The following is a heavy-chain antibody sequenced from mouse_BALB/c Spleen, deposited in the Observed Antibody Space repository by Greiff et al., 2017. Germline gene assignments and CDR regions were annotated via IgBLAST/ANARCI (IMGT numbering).Heavy chain of an antibody. CDR1: GYTFTSYW. CDR3: TRSDGYYAMDD. Sequence: VQLQQSGPVLARPGASVKMSCKASGYTFTSYWMHWVKQRPGQGLEWIGAIYPGNSDTSYNQKFKGKAKLTAVTSTSTAYMELSSLTNEDSAVYYCTRSDGYYAMDDGGQGTSGTVSA. V-gene: IGHV1-5*01. D-gene: IGHD2-3*01. J-gene: IGHJ4*01. CDR2: IYPGNSDT.